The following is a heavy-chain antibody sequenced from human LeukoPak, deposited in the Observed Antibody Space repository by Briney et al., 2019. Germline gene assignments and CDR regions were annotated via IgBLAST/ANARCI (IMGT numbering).Heavy chain of an antibody. Sequence: RASVKVSCKASGYTFTSYYMHWVRQAPGQGLEWMGIINPSGGSTSYAQKFQGRVTMTRDTSTSTVYVELSSLRSEDTAVYYCATAGVYYYGMDVWGKGTTVTVSS. CDR1: GYTFTSYY. V-gene: IGHV1-46*01. J-gene: IGHJ6*04. CDR3: ATAGVYYYGMDV. CDR2: INPSGGST. D-gene: IGHD3-10*01.